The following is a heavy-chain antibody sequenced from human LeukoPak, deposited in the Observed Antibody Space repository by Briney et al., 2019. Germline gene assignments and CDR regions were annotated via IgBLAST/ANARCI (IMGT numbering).Heavy chain of an antibody. CDR2: ISYDGSNK. CDR1: GFTFSSYG. Sequence: QPGRSLRLSCAASGFTFSSYGMHWVRQAPGKGLEWVAVISYDGSNKYYADSVKGRLTISRDNSKNTLYLQMNSLRAEDTAVYYCARGGWQVPGETDFDHWGQGTLVTVSS. CDR3: ARGGWQVPGETDFDH. V-gene: IGHV3-30*03. J-gene: IGHJ4*02. D-gene: IGHD3-10*01.